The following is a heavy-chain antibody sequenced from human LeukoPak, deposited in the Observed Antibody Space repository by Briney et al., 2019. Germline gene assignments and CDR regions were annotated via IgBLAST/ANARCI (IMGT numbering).Heavy chain of an antibody. V-gene: IGHV3-23*01. Sequence: GRSLRLSCAASGFTLSSHAMSWVRQAPGKGLGWVSSIRASGGSKNYADSVKGRFTISRDNSKNTVYLQMNSLRAEDTAVYYCAKVMKGSERLTMVRGVIIKTAGLYYMDVWGKGTTVTVSS. CDR1: GFTLSSHA. CDR3: AKVMKGSERLTMVRGVIIKTAGLYYMDV. CDR2: IRASGGSK. J-gene: IGHJ6*03. D-gene: IGHD3-10*01.